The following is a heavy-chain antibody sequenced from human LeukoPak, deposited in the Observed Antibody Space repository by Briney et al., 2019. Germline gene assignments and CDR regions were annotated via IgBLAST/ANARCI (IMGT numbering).Heavy chain of an antibody. CDR3: ARASDWTVTKSYDY. J-gene: IGHJ4*02. V-gene: IGHV3-30*04. CDR1: GFTFSNYA. D-gene: IGHD4-17*01. Sequence: PGESLRLSCAASGFTFSNYAMHWLRQAPGQGLEWMAVISYDGSPKYYADSVNGRFTISRDNSNNTLYLQMNSLGTDDTACYYCARASDWTVTKSYDYWGQGTLVTVSS. CDR2: ISYDGSPK.